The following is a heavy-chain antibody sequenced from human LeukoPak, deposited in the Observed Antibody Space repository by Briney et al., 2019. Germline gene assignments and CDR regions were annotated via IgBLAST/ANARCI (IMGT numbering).Heavy chain of an antibody. CDR3: ARDLYDSSGYYSNWFDP. CDR1: GGTFSSYE. Sequence: ASVKVSCKASGGTFSSYEISWVRQAPGQGLEWMGGIIPMFGTAKYAQKSQGRVTITTDKSMSTAYMELSSLRSEDTAVYYCARDLYDSSGYYSNWFDPWGQGTLVTVSS. V-gene: IGHV1-69*05. J-gene: IGHJ5*02. CDR2: IIPMFGTA. D-gene: IGHD3-22*01.